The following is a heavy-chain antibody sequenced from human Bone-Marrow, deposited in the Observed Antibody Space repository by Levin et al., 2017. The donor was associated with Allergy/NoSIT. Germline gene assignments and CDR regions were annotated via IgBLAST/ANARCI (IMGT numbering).Heavy chain of an antibody. D-gene: IGHD3-3*01. V-gene: IGHV3-48*01. J-gene: IGHJ6*02. CDR3: ARDLKIFGVVIPYYYYYGMDV. Sequence: GGSLRLSCAASGFTFSSYSMNWVRQAPGKGLEWVSYISSSSSTIYYADSVKGRFTISRDNAKNSLYLQMNSLRAEDTAVYYCARDLKIFGVVIPYYYYYGMDVWGQGTTVTVSS. CDR2: ISSSSSTI. CDR1: GFTFSSYS.